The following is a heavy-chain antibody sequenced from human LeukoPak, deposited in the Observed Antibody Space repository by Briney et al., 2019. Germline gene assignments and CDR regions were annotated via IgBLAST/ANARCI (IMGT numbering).Heavy chain of an antibody. CDR2: IYYSGST. Sequence: PSETLSLTCTVSGVSISSYYWSWIRQPPGKGLEWIGYIYYSGSTNYNPSLKSRVTISVDTSKNQFSLKLSSVTAADTAVYYCARVYGGNSWYLDYWGQGTLVTVSS. J-gene: IGHJ4*02. CDR3: ARVYGGNSWYLDY. V-gene: IGHV4-59*01. D-gene: IGHD4-23*01. CDR1: GVSISSYY.